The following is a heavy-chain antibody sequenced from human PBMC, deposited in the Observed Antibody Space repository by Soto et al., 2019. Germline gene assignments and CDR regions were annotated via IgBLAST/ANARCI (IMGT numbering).Heavy chain of an antibody. V-gene: IGHV4-34*01. D-gene: IGHD4-17*01. CDR2: INHSGST. CDR1: GGSFSGYY. Sequence: QVQLQQWGAGLFKPSETLSLTCAVYGGSFSGYYWSWIRQPPGKGLEWIGEINHSGSTNYNPSLKSRVTISVDTSKNQFSLKLSSVTAADTAVYYCASGPHGGYWGQGTLVTVSS. J-gene: IGHJ4*02. CDR3: ASGPHGGY.